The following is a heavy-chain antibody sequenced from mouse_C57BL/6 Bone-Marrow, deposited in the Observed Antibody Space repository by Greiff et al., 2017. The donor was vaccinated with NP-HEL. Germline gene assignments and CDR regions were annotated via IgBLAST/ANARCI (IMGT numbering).Heavy chain of an antibody. D-gene: IGHD2-5*01. CDR3: ARHGDSYYSNYGRYFDY. J-gene: IGHJ2*01. Sequence: EVKLVESGGGLVQPGESLKLSCESNEYEFPSHDMSWVRKTPEKRLELVAAINSDGGSTYYPDTMERRFIISRDNAKKTLYLQMSSLRSEDTALYYCARHGDSYYSNYGRYFDYWGQGTTLTVSS. CDR2: INSDGGST. CDR1: EYEFPSHD. V-gene: IGHV5-2*03.